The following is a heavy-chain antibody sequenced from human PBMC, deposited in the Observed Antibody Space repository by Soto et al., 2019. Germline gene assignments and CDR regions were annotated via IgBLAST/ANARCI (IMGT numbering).Heavy chain of an antibody. CDR3: AKDRYSSSPYNWFDP. D-gene: IGHD4-4*01. CDR1: GFTFSNFA. Sequence: GESLKISCEASGFTFSNFAMSWVRQAPGKGLEWVSSITGDGDDTYYADSVKGRVTISRDNSKNTLYLHMNSVRVDDTAIYYCAKDRYSSSPYNWFDPWGQGSLVTVSS. CDR2: ITGDGDDT. J-gene: IGHJ5*02. V-gene: IGHV3-23*01.